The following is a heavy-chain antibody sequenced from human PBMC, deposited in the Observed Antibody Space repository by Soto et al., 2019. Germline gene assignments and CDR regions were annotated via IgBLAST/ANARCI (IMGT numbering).Heavy chain of an antibody. CDR2: IKSKTDGGTT. D-gene: IGHD3-3*01. V-gene: IGHV3-15*01. CDR1: GFTFSNAW. CDR3: TTTRITIFGVVSLAGGGYYMDV. Sequence: GGSLRLSCAASGFTFSNAWMSWVRQAPGKGLEWVGRIKSKTDGGTTDYAAPVKGRFTISRDGSKNTLYLQMNSLKTEDTAVYYCTTTRITIFGVVSLAGGGYYMDVWGKGTTVTVSS. J-gene: IGHJ6*03.